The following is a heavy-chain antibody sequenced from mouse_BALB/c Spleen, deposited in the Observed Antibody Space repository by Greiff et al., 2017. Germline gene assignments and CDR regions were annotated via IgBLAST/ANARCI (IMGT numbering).Heavy chain of an antibody. Sequence: QVQLQQSGPELVKPGASVKISCKASGYAFSSSWMNWVKQRPGQGLEWIGRIYPGDGDTNYNGKFKGKATLTADESSSTAYMQLSSLTSVDSAVYLCAGAVMDYWGQGTSVTVSS. V-gene: IGHV1-82*01. CDR3: AGAVMDY. CDR2: IYPGDGDT. J-gene: IGHJ4*01. CDR1: GYAFSSSW.